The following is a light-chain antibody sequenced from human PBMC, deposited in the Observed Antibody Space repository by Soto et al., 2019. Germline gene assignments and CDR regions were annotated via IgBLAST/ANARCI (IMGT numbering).Light chain of an antibody. CDR1: QGISNY. CDR2: VAS. J-gene: IGKJ1*01. CDR3: QQFNSFPRT. V-gene: IGKV1-9*01. Sequence: DIQLTQSPSFLSASEGDRVTVTCRASQGISNYLAWYQQKPGQAPKLLINVASTLQSGVPSRFSGSGSGTEFTLTISSLQTEDSATYYCQQFNSFPRTFGQGTKVEIK.